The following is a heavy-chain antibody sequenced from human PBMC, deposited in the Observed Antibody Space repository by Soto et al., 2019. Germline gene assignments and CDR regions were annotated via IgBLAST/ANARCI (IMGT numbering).Heavy chain of an antibody. CDR3: GAGVVGAEYFQH. D-gene: IGHD3-3*01. CDR2: IYYSGST. V-gene: IGHV4-31*03. Sequence: QVQLQESGPGLVKPSQTLSLTCTVSGGSISSGGHYWSWIRQHPGKGLEWIGYIYYSGSTYYNPSLKSRVTISVDTSKNQFSLKLSSVTAADTAVYYCGAGVVGAEYFQHWGQGTLVTVSS. CDR1: GGSISSGGHY. J-gene: IGHJ1*01.